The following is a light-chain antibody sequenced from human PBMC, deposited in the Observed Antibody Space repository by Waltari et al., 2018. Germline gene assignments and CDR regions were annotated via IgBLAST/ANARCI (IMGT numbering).Light chain of an antibody. CDR2: ANS. Sequence: QSVLTQPPSVSGAPGQRVTISCTGSSSNIGAGYDVYWYQQLPGTAPKLLIYANSKRPSGVPDRFSGSKSSTSASLAITGLQAEDDADYYCQSYDSSLSGVVFGGGTKLTVL. CDR1: SSNIGAGYD. CDR3: QSYDSSLSGVV. J-gene: IGLJ2*01. V-gene: IGLV1-40*01.